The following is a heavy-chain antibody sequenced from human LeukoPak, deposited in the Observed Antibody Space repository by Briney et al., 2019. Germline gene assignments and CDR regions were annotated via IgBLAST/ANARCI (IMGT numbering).Heavy chain of an antibody. Sequence: GGSLRLSCAAPGFTFDDYAMHWVRQAPGKGLEWVSLISGDGGSTYYADSVKGRFTISRDNSKNSLYLQMNSLRTEDTALYYCAKETRGYSGYDTRTFDYWGQGTLVTVSS. CDR2: ISGDGGST. V-gene: IGHV3-43*02. CDR3: AKETRGYSGYDTRTFDY. CDR1: GFTFDDYA. J-gene: IGHJ4*02. D-gene: IGHD5-12*01.